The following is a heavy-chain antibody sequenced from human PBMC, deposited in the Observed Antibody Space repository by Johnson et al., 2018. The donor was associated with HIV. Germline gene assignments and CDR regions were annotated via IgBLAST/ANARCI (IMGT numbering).Heavy chain of an antibody. CDR1: GFTVSSNH. CDR2: IYRGGST. D-gene: IGHD1-26*01. V-gene: IGHV3-66*01. Sequence: VQLVESGGGLVQPGGSLRLSCEVSGFTVSSNHMSWVRQAPEKGLEWVSVIYRGGSTYYTDSVKGRFAISRDNSKNTLYLQINGLRAEDTAVYYCAKDDMGASGAFDIWGQGTMVTVSS. CDR3: AKDDMGASGAFDI. J-gene: IGHJ3*02.